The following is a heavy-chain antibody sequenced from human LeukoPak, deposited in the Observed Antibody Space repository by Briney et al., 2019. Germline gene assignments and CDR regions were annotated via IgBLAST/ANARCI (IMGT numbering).Heavy chain of an antibody. Sequence: GASVKVSCKSSGYTFTGDYMHWVRQAPGQGLEWMGWINLNSGGTNYAQKFQGRVTMTRDTSISTAYMELSRLRSDDTAVYYCARWVAAAGRFDYWGQGTLVTVSS. CDR3: ARWVAAAGRFDY. V-gene: IGHV1-2*02. J-gene: IGHJ4*02. CDR1: GYTFTGDY. CDR2: INLNSGGT. D-gene: IGHD6-13*01.